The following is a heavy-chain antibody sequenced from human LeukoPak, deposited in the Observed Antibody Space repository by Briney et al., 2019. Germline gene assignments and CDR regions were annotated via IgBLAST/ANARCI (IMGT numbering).Heavy chain of an antibody. CDR2: INHSGNT. Sequence: PSETLSLTCAVYGGSSNAYYWTWIRQTPGKGLEWIGEINHSGNTNYNPSLESRVTISADTSKNQFSLNLGSVTAADTAIYYCARGLRFIQGPGYYYMDVWGKGTTVTVSS. D-gene: IGHD3-16*02. CDR1: GGSSNAYY. CDR3: ARGLRFIQGPGYYYMDV. J-gene: IGHJ6*03. V-gene: IGHV4-34*01.